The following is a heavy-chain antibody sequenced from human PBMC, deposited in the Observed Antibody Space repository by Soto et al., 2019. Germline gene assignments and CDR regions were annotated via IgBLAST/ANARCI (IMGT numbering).Heavy chain of an antibody. CDR3: ATGRGYSGYGHYYFDY. Sequence: GGSLRLSCAASGFTFSSYAMSWVRQAPGKGLEWVSAISGSGGSTYYADSVKGRFTISRDNSKNTLYLQMNSLRAEDTAVYYCATGRGYSGYGHYYFDYWGQGTLVTVSS. V-gene: IGHV3-23*01. CDR2: ISGSGGST. CDR1: GFTFSSYA. J-gene: IGHJ4*02. D-gene: IGHD5-12*01.